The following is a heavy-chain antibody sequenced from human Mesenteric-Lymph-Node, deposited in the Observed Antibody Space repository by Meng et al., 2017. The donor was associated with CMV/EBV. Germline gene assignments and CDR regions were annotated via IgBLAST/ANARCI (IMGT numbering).Heavy chain of an antibody. V-gene: IGHV3-20*03. CDR2: INWNGGST. J-gene: IGHJ6*02. CDR3: ARGYCSSTSCYRPGSMTTYYYGMDV. D-gene: IGHD2-2*02. Sequence: WVRQDPGKGLEWVSGINWNGGSTGYADSVKGRFTISRDNAKNSLYLQMNSLRAEDTALYYCARGYCSSTSCYRPGSMTTYYYGMDVWGQGTTVTVSS.